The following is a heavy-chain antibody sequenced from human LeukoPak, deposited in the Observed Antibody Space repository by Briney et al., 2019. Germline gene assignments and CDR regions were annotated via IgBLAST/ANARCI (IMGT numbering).Heavy chain of an antibody. CDR2: IDGSGAST. D-gene: IGHD4-23*01. CDR3: AKADSYGGNSQLFDF. V-gene: IGHV3-23*01. Sequence: GGSLRLSCAASGFTFSSYAMSWVRQAPGKGLEWVSAIDGSGASTYYADSVKGRFTISRDNSKNTLFLQMNSLAVEDTAVYYCAKADSYGGNSQLFDFWGQGTLVTVPS. CDR1: GFTFSSYA. J-gene: IGHJ4*02.